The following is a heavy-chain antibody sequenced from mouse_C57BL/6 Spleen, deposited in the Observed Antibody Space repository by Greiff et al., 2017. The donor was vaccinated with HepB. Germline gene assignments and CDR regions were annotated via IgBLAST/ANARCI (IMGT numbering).Heavy chain of an antibody. Sequence: QVQLKQPGAELVKPGASVKLSCKASGYTFTSYWMHWVKQRPGQGLEWIGMIHPNSGSTNYNEKFKSKATLTVDKSSSTAYMQLSSLTSEDSAVYYCARLTYYGYDWFAYWGQGTLVTVSA. V-gene: IGHV1-64*01. J-gene: IGHJ3*01. CDR3: ARLTYYGYDWFAY. CDR1: GYTFTSYW. CDR2: IHPNSGST. D-gene: IGHD2-9*01.